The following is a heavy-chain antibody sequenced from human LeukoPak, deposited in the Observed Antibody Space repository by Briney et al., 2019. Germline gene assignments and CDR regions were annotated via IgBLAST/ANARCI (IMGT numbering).Heavy chain of an antibody. Sequence: ASVKVSCKASGYTFTSYYMLWVRQAPGQGLEWMGIINPSGGSTSYAQKFQGRVTMTRDTSTSTVYMELSSLRSEDTAVYYCAIYYYDSSGYYFPRETDYWGQGTLVTVSS. CDR2: INPSGGST. CDR3: AIYYYDSSGYYFPRETDY. J-gene: IGHJ4*02. D-gene: IGHD3-22*01. V-gene: IGHV1-46*01. CDR1: GYTFTSYY.